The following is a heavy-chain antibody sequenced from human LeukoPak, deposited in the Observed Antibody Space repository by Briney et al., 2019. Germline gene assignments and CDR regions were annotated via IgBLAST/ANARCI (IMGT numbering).Heavy chain of an antibody. D-gene: IGHD2-2*01. CDR1: GGTFSSYA. Sequence: SVKVSCKASGGTFSSYAISWVRQAPGQGLEWMGGIIPIFGTANYAQKFQGRVTITADESTSTAYMELSSLRSEDTAVYYCARPGLFRPAAIGEGLHWGQGTLVTVSS. J-gene: IGHJ4*02. CDR3: ARPGLFRPAAIGEGLH. V-gene: IGHV1-69*13. CDR2: IIPIFGTA.